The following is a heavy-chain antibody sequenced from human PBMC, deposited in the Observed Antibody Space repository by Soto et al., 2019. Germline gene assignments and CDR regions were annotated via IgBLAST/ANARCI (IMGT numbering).Heavy chain of an antibody. CDR3: ATGIGYCSGSSCYPYYYYYGMDV. V-gene: IGHV1-69*01. J-gene: IGHJ6*02. CDR2: IIPIFGTA. CDR1: GGTFSSYA. D-gene: IGHD2-15*01. Sequence: QVQLVQSGAEVKKPGSSVKVSCKASGGTFSSYAISWVRQAPGQGLEWMGGIIPIFGTANYAQKFQGRVTITADESTSTAYMELSSLRSEDTAVYYCATGIGYCSGSSCYPYYYYYGMDVWGQGTTVTVSS.